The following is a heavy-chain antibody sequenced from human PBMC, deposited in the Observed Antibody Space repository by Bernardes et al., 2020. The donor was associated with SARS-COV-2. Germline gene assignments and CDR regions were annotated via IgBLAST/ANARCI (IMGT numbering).Heavy chain of an antibody. J-gene: IGHJ6*02. D-gene: IGHD3-3*01. CDR3: ARDGYDFSDGEKYGWDV. Sequence: GSLRLSCAASGFTFSSYEMNWVRQAPGKGLEWVSYISSSGSTIYYADSVKGRFTISRDNAKNSLYLQMNSLRAEDTAVYYCARDGYDFSDGEKYGWDVWGQGTTVTVSS. CDR1: GFTFSSYE. CDR2: ISSSGSTI. V-gene: IGHV3-48*03.